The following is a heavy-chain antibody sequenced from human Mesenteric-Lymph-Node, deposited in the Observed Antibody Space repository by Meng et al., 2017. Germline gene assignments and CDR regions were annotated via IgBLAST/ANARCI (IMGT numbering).Heavy chain of an antibody. CDR3: ARRRGGSGRDC. J-gene: IGHJ4*02. D-gene: IGHD3-10*01. Sequence: RPGLVKPSVPLSLPCIGSGGSISSNGYYWDWVRPPPGKGLEWIGAIYHSGSTSYNPSLQSRVTMFVDTSKNQFSLMLTSVTATDTAVYYCARRRGGSGRDCWGQGTLVTVSS. CDR2: IYHSGST. CDR1: GGSISSNGYY. V-gene: IGHV4-39*01.